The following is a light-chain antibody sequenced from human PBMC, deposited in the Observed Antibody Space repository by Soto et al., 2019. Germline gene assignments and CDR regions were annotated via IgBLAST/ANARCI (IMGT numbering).Light chain of an antibody. CDR3: QVWDSNSDQRGV. CDR2: HDA. J-gene: IGLJ3*02. V-gene: IGLV3-21*02. Sequence: SYELSQPPTVSVAPGQTARITCGGDNIGDKSVHWYQKKPGQAPVLVVYHDAERPSGIPERFSGSNSGNTATLTVSRVEAGDEADYYCQVWDSNSDQRGVFGGGTKLTVL. CDR1: NIGDKS.